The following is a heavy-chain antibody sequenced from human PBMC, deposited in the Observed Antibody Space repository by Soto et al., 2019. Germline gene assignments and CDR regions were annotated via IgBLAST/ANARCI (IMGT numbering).Heavy chain of an antibody. CDR1: GFTFTTHG. V-gene: IGHV1-18*01. CDR3: ASATSIAFGVGN. D-gene: IGHD6-6*01. CDR2: SSALNGYT. J-gene: IGHJ4*02. Sequence: QVQVVQSGNEVKEPGASVKVSCKASGFTFTTHGFTWVRQAPGQGLEWMGWSSALNGYTNYAQNFEGRLTITTDSSTSTAHMELRSLRSDDTAVYYCASATSIAFGVGNWGQGTLVTVSS.